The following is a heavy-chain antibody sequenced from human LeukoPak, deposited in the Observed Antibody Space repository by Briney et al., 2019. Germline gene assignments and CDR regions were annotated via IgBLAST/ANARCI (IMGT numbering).Heavy chain of an antibody. J-gene: IGHJ6*02. Sequence: SETLSLTCTVSGGSFSSYYWSWIRQPPGKGLEWIGYIYYSGSTNYNPSLESRVTISVDTSKNQFSLKLSSVTAADTALNYCARGIVVRGSYYYGMDVWGQGTTVTVSS. CDR2: IYYSGST. V-gene: IGHV4-59*01. D-gene: IGHD3-10*01. CDR3: ARGIVVRGSYYYGMDV. CDR1: GGSFSSYY.